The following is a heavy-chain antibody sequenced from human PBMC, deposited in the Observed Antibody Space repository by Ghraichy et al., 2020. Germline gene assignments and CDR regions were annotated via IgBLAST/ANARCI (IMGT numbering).Heavy chain of an antibody. Sequence: SETLSLTCTVSGGSISSSSYFWGWIRQPPGKGPEWIGSIYYTGSTHYTPSLKSRVTMSVDTSKNQFSLKLSSVTAADTAVYYCARYDILTLDYWGQGALVTVSS. CDR3: ARYDILTLDY. V-gene: IGHV4-39*01. CDR1: GGSISSSSYF. CDR2: IYYTGST. J-gene: IGHJ4*02. D-gene: IGHD3-9*01.